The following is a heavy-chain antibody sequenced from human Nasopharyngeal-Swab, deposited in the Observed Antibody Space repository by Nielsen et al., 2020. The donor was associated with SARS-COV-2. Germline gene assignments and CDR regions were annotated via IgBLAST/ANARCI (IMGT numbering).Heavy chain of an antibody. CDR3: APFWSGYYDYYYGMDV. J-gene: IGHJ6*02. V-gene: IGHV3-11*01. CDR2: ISSSGSTI. D-gene: IGHD3-3*01. Sequence: GGSLRLSCAASGFTFSDYYMSWIRQAPGKGLEWVSYISSSGSTIYYADSVKGRFTISRDNAKNSLYLQMNSLRVEDTAVYCCAPFWSGYYDYYYGMDVWGQGTTVTVSS. CDR1: GFTFSDYY.